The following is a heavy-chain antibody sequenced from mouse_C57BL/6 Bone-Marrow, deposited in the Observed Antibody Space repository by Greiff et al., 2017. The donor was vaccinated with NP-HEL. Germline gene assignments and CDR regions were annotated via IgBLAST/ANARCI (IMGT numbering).Heavy chain of an antibody. V-gene: IGHV1-69*01. J-gene: IGHJ4*01. D-gene: IGHD2-3*01. CDR2: IDPSDSYT. CDR1: GYTFTSYW. CDR3: ARWGGYYGDY. Sequence: VQLQQSGPELVMPGASVKLSCKASGYTFTSYWMHWVKQRPGQGLEWIGEIDPSDSYTNYNQKFKGKSTLTVDKSSSTAYMQLSSLTSEDAAVYYCARWGGYYGDYWGQGTSVTVSS.